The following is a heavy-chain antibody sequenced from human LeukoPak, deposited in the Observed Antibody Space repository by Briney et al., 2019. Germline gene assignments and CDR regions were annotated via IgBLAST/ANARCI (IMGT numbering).Heavy chain of an antibody. CDR2: ISGSGGST. CDR3: AKVRELRGSGWFRAFDI. J-gene: IGHJ3*02. D-gene: IGHD6-19*01. Sequence: GGSLRPSCAASGFTFSSYAMSWVRQAPGKGLEWVSTISGSGGSTYYADSVKGRFTISRDNSKNTMYLQMNSLRAEDTAVYYCAKVRELRGSGWFRAFDIWGQGTVVTVSS. V-gene: IGHV3-23*01. CDR1: GFTFSSYA.